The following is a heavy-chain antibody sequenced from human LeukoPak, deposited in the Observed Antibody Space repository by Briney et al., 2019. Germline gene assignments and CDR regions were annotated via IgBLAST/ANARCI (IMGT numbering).Heavy chain of an antibody. CDR3: ATGSKGLRFNYYFDY. CDR1: GYTFIGYY. CDR2: INPNTGDT. J-gene: IGHJ4*02. Sequence: GASVKVSCKASGYTFIGYYMHWVRQAPGQGLEWMGWINPNTGDTNFAQKFQGRVTMTRDTSIATAYLELSRLNSDATAVYYCATGSKGLRFNYYFDYWGQGTLVTVSS. V-gene: IGHV1-2*02. D-gene: IGHD5-12*01.